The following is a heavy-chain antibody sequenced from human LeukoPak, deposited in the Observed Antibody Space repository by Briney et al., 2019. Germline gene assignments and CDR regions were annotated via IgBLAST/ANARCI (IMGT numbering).Heavy chain of an antibody. CDR1: GFTFSSYE. CDR3: ASNTYYYGSGSYPDLDY. V-gene: IGHV3-48*03. D-gene: IGHD3-10*01. Sequence: PGGSLRLSCAASGFTFSSYEMNWVRQAPGKGLEWVSYISSSGSTVYYADSVKGRFTISRDNAKNSLYLQMNSLRAEDTAVYYCASNTYYYGSGSYPDLDYWGQGTLVTVSS. J-gene: IGHJ4*02. CDR2: ISSSGSTV.